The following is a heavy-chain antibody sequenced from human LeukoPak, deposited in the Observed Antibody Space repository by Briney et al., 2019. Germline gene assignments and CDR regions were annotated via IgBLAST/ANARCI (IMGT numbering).Heavy chain of an antibody. V-gene: IGHV3-11*06. CDR2: ISSSSSYI. CDR3: AKDLRGGSYSRGY. CDR1: GFTFSDYY. D-gene: IGHD1-26*01. Sequence: SGGSLRLSCAASGFTFSDYYMSWIRQAPGKGLEWVSSISSSSSYIFYADSVKGRFTISRDNAKNSLYLQMSSLRAEDAAVYYCAKDLRGGSYSRGYWGQGTLVTVSS. J-gene: IGHJ4*02.